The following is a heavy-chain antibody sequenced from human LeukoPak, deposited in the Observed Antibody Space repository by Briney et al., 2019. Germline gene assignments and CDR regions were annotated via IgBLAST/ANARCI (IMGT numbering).Heavy chain of an antibody. CDR3: ARRLNGDYRRIDY. CDR2: IYYSGST. Sequence: PSETLSLTCTVSGGSISSYYWSWIRQPPGKGLEWIGYIYYSGSTNYNPSLKSRVTISVDTSKNQFSLKLSSVTAADTAVYYCARRLNGDYRRIDYWGQGTLVTVSS. J-gene: IGHJ4*02. CDR1: GGSISSYY. V-gene: IGHV4-59*12. D-gene: IGHD4-17*01.